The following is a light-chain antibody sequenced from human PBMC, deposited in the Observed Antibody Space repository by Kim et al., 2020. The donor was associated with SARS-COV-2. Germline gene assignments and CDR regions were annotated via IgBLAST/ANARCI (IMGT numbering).Light chain of an antibody. J-gene: IGKJ1*01. Sequence: SPGERATLSCRARQSVSSSYLAWYQQKPGQAPRLLIYGTSSRATGSPDRFSGSGSGTDFTLTISRLEPEDFAVYYCQQYGSSPWTFGQGTKVDIK. V-gene: IGKV3-20*01. CDR2: GTS. CDR1: QSVSSSY. CDR3: QQYGSSPWT.